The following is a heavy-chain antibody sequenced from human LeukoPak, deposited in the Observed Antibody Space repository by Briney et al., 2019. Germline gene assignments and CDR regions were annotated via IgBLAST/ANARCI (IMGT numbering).Heavy chain of an antibody. V-gene: IGHV3-33*01. Sequence: PGGSLRLSCAASGFTFSSYGMHWVRQAPGKGLEWVAVYDGSNKYYADSVKGRFTISRDNSKNTLYLQMNSLRAEDTAVYYCAIEPLVAAAAAFDYWGQGTLVTVSS. CDR1: GFTFSSYG. J-gene: IGHJ4*02. CDR3: AIEPLVAAAAAFDY. D-gene: IGHD6-13*01. CDR2: YDGSNK.